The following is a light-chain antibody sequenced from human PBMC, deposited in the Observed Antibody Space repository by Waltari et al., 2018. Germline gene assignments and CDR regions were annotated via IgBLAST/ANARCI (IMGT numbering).Light chain of an antibody. Sequence: DIQMTQSPSSLSAPVGDTVTVTFQASQGINKELSWYQQKPGKAPTLLIYAASSLQTGVSSRFSGTGSGTDFTLTISSLQPEDVATYYCKQDYTTPSFGPGTKVDV. CDR3: KQDYTTPS. CDR1: QGINKE. CDR2: AAS. J-gene: IGKJ3*01. V-gene: IGKV1-27*01.